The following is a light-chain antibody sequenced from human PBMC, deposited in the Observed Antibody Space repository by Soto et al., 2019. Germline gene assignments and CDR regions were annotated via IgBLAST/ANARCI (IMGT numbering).Light chain of an antibody. Sequence: QSLVTHPAAVSGCPRWSMTISCNGTGSDVGSYNLVSWYQQHPGKAPKLMIYEGSKRPSGVSNRFSGSKSGNTASLTISGLQAEDEADYYCCSYAGSSTFAVVLRGGTKVTVL. CDR2: EGS. CDR3: CSYAGSSTFAVV. V-gene: IGLV2-23*03. CDR1: GSDVGSYNL. J-gene: IGLJ2*01.